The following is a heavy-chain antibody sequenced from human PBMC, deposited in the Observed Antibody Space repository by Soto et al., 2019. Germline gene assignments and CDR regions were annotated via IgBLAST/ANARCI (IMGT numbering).Heavy chain of an antibody. J-gene: IGHJ4*02. Sequence: PGGSLRLSCAASGFTFSSYAMILVRQAPGKGLEWVSAISGSGGSTYYADSVKGRFTISRDNSKNTLYLQMNSLRAEDTAVYYCAAHPGIAVAGKIDYWGQGTLVTVSS. CDR3: AAHPGIAVAGKIDY. D-gene: IGHD6-19*01. CDR2: ISGSGGST. V-gene: IGHV3-23*01. CDR1: GFTFSSYA.